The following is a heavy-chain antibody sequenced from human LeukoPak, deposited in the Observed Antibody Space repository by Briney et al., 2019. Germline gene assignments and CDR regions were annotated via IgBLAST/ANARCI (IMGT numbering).Heavy chain of an antibody. V-gene: IGHV3-21*01. Sequence: GGSLRLSCAASGFIFTTYSVNWVRQAPGKGLEWVSSISSSSTYISYADSVEGRFTISRDNAKNSLYLQMNSLRAEDTALYYCARVNDYGGNDDAFDIWGQGTMVTVSS. CDR3: ARVNDYGGNDDAFDI. CDR1: GFIFTTYS. CDR2: ISSSSTYI. J-gene: IGHJ3*02. D-gene: IGHD4-23*01.